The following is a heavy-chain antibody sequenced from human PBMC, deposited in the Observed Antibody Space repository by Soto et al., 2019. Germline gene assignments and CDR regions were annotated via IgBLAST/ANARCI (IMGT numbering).Heavy chain of an antibody. J-gene: IGHJ4*02. CDR3: ATLPHYSDSSGYYSY. V-gene: IGHV1-24*01. CDR2: FGPEDGET. Sequence: ASVKASCKVSGYTLTELSMHWVRQAPGKGLEWMGGFGPEDGETIYAQEFQGRVTMTEDTSTDTAYMELSSLRSEDTAVYYCATLPHYSDSSGYYSYWGQGTLVTVSS. CDR1: GYTLTELS. D-gene: IGHD3-22*01.